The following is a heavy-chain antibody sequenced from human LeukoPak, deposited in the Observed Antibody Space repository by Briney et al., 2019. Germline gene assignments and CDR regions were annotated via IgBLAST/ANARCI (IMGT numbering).Heavy chain of an antibody. V-gene: IGHV3-33*01. CDR2: IWYDGSNK. CDR1: GFTFSGYG. CDR3: ARARGYSGYDSKWYYYGMDV. J-gene: IGHJ6*02. Sequence: GGSLRLSCAASGFTFSGYGMHWVRQAPGKGLEWVAVIWYDGSNKYYADSVKGRFTISRDNSKNTLYVQMNSLRAEDTAVYYCARARGYSGYDSKWYYYGMDVWGQGTTVTVSS. D-gene: IGHD5-12*01.